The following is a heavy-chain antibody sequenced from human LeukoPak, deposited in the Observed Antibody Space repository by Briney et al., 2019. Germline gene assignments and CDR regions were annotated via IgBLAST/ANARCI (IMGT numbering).Heavy chain of an antibody. CDR3: VRATAVAFDI. Sequence: TGGSLRLSCAASGFNFNIYWIHRVRHAPGKGLLWVSRINPDGTSTSHADSVSGRFTISRDNTKNTLYLHMSSLGVEDTAIYYCVRATAVAFDIWGQGALVTVSS. V-gene: IGHV3-74*01. CDR2: INPDGTST. J-gene: IGHJ4*02. D-gene: IGHD4-23*01. CDR1: GFNFNIYW.